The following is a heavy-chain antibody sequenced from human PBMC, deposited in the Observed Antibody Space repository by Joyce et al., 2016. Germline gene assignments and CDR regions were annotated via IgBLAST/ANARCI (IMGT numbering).Heavy chain of an antibody. Sequence: EVQLVESGGGSVQPGRPLRLSCAASGLIFDDYAMYWVRQASGEGLEWVSGICWNSSSIGYAESVKGRFTISRDNAKNSLYLQMNSLRAEDTALYYCAKVIDRWYNYENSGLNDAFDIWCQGTMVTVSS. CDR3: AKVIDRWYNYENSGLNDAFDI. J-gene: IGHJ3*02. V-gene: IGHV3-9*01. D-gene: IGHD3-22*01. CDR1: GLIFDDYA. CDR2: ICWNSSSI.